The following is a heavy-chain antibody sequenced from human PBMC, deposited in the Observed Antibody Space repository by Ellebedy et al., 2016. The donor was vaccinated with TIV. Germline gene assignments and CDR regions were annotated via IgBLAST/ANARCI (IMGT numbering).Heavy chain of an antibody. J-gene: IGHJ4*02. CDR3: TKGDTSYSDY. V-gene: IGHV4-39*07. CDR1: GGSISSSSYY. CDR2: INYSGRT. Sequence: SETLSLTCTVSGGSISSSSYYWVWLRQPPGKGLEWIGSINYSGRTYYNPSLKSRLTMSLDTSKNQFSLKLSSVTAADTAMYYCTKGDTSYSDYWGQGTLVTVSS. D-gene: IGHD5-18*01.